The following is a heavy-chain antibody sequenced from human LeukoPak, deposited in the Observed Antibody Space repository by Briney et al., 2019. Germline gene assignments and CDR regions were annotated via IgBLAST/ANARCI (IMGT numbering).Heavy chain of an antibody. CDR3: ARVRRYCTNGVCPSIYYFDY. Sequence: GGSLRLSCAASGFTFSDYYMSWIRQAPGKGLEWVSYISSSGSTIYYADSVKGRFTISRDNAKNSLYLQMNSLRAEDTAVYYCARVRRYCTNGVCPSIYYFDYWGQGTLVTVSS. V-gene: IGHV3-11*01. D-gene: IGHD2-8*01. CDR1: GFTFSDYY. J-gene: IGHJ4*02. CDR2: ISSSGSTI.